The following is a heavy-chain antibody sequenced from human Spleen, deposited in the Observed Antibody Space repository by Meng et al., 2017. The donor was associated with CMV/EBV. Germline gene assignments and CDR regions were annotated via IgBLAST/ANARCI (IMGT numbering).Heavy chain of an antibody. CDR2: INQDGSER. Sequence: GESLKISCAASGFTFSRYWMSWVRQAPGKGLEWVANINQDGSERNYVDSVKGRFTISRDNAKNTLFLQLNSLRADDTAVYYCARGWHYLVTIFGVVRGDYWGQGTLVTVSS. CDR3: ARGWHYLVTIFGVVRGDY. CDR1: GFTFSRYW. D-gene: IGHD3-3*01. J-gene: IGHJ4*02. V-gene: IGHV3-7*01.